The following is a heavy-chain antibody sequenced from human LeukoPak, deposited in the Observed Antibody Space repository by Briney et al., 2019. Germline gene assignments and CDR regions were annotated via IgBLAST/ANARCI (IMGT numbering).Heavy chain of an antibody. Sequence: TGGSLRLSCSAPGLGRSFKETWMSWVRRAPGKGLEWIGRIKGKPDGGSIDYIAPVRGRFSISRDDSKNLVFLQMDSLKIEDTAVYYCTTDPRYWGQGTMVTVSS. V-gene: IGHV3-15*01. J-gene: IGHJ4*02. CDR1: GLGRSFKETW. CDR3: TTDPRY. CDR2: IKGKPDGGSI.